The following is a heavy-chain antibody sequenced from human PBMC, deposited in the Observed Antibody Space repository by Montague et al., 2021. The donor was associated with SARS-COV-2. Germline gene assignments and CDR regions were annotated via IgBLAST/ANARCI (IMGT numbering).Heavy chain of an antibody. D-gene: IGHD3-22*01. V-gene: IGHV4-31*03. J-gene: IGHJ3*02. CDR1: GGSISSGGYY. CDR2: IDYSGST. Sequence: TLSPTCTVSGGSISSGGYYWSWIRRHPGKGLEWIGYIDYSGSTYYXPSLESRVTISVDTSKNQFSLKLSSVTAADTAVYYCARVRITMIVVVDAFDIWGQGTMVTVSS. CDR3: ARVRITMIVVVDAFDI.